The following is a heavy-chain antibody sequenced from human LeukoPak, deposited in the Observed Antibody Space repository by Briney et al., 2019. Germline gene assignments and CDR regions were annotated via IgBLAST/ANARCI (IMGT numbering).Heavy chain of an antibody. J-gene: IGHJ1*01. CDR3: ARVSDFWSGYYH. CDR1: GGTFSSYA. V-gene: IGHV1-69*13. Sequence: ASVKVSCKASGGTFSSYAISWVRQAPGQGLEWMGGIIPIFGTANYAQKFQGRVTITADESTSTAYMELSSLRSEDTAVYYCARVSDFWSGYYHWGQGTLVTVSS. D-gene: IGHD3-3*01. CDR2: IIPIFGTA.